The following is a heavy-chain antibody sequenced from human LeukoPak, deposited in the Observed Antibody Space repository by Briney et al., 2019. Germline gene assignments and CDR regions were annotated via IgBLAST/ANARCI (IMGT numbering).Heavy chain of an antibody. J-gene: IGHJ4*02. D-gene: IGHD2-15*01. Sequence: PGGSLRLSCAASGFTFSSYWMSWVHQAPGKGLEWVANIKQDGSEKYYVDSVKGRFTISRDNAKNSLYLQMNSLRAEDTAVYYCARDIVVVVAATYYFDYWGQGTLVTVSS. V-gene: IGHV3-7*01. CDR1: GFTFSSYW. CDR3: ARDIVVVVAATYYFDY. CDR2: IKQDGSEK.